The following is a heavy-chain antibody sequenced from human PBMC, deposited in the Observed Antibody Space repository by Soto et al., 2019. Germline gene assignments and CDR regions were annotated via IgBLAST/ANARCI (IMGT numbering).Heavy chain of an antibody. D-gene: IGHD5-18*01. Sequence: GGSLRLSCAASGFTFSSYAMNWVRQAPGKGLEWVSSISGSGGSTYYADSVKGRFTISRDNSKNTLYLQMNSLRAEDTAVYYCAKVDPLAMGLYWGQGTLVTVSS. CDR3: AKVDPLAMGLY. CDR1: GFTFSSYA. J-gene: IGHJ4*02. CDR2: ISGSGGST. V-gene: IGHV3-23*01.